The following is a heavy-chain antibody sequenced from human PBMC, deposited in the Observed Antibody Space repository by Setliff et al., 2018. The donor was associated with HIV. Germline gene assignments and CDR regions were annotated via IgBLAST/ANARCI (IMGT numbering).Heavy chain of an antibody. CDR2: ISSSGNYI. J-gene: IGHJ4*02. D-gene: IGHD6-19*01. CDR3: ARDLQSNIAVAGPIPLGY. V-gene: IGHV3-21*01. Sequence: GGSLRLSCAASGFTFSSYSMNWVRQAPGKGLEWVSSISSSGNYIYYADSVKGRFTISRDNAKNSLYLQMNSLRAEDTAVYYCARDLQSNIAVAGPIPLGYWGQGTLVTVSS. CDR1: GFTFSSYS.